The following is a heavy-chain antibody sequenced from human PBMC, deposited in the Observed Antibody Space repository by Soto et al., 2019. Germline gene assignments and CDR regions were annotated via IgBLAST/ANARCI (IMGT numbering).Heavy chain of an antibody. D-gene: IGHD6-6*01. V-gene: IGHV5-51*01. CDR3: ASGTDQLVLDY. CDR1: GGSFTRYW. Sequence: GESLTISCRSAGGSFTRYWIGWVRQMPGKGLEWMGIIYPGDSDTRYSPSFQGQVAISADKSISTAYLQWSSLKASDTAMYYCASGTDQLVLDYWGQGNLVTVSS. CDR2: IYPGDSDT. J-gene: IGHJ4*02.